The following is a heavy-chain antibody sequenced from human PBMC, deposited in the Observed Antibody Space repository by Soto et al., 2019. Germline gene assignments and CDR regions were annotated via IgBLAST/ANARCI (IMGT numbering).Heavy chain of an antibody. CDR1: GGSISTNW. D-gene: IGHD6-19*01. V-gene: IGHV4-4*02. Sequence: VPLQESGPGLMKPSGTLSLTCAVSGGSISTNWWSWVRQPPGKGLEWIGEIYHSGRTHYNTSLESRVTMSVDKSQKRLALILHCVTAADTAVYYCARHIAVSGTRGFDFWGQGALVTVSS. J-gene: IGHJ4*02. CDR2: IYHSGRT. CDR3: ARHIAVSGTRGFDF.